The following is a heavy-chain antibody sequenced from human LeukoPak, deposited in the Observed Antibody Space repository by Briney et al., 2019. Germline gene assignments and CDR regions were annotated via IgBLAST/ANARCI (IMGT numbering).Heavy chain of an antibody. CDR3: AREPIAVAGTGAYYFDY. CDR1: GFTFSSHS. V-gene: IGHV3-21*01. D-gene: IGHD6-19*01. J-gene: IGHJ4*02. Sequence: GGSLRLSCAASGFTFSSHSMNWVRQAPGKGLEWVSSISSSSSYIYYADSVKGRFTISRDNAKNSLYLQMNSLRAEDTAVYYCAREPIAVAGTGAYYFDYWGQGTLVTVSS. CDR2: ISSSSSYI.